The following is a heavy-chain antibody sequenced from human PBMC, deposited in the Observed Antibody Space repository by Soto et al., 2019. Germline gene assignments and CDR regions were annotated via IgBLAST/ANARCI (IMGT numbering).Heavy chain of an antibody. V-gene: IGHV4-34*01. CDR2: INHSGST. J-gene: IGHJ6*03. D-gene: IGHD3-3*01. CDR3: AREPPYYDFWSGRDPGYMDV. Sequence: SETLSLTCAVYGGSFSGYYWSWIRQPPGKGLEWIGEINHSGSTNYNPSRKSRVTISVDTSKNQFSLKLSSVTAADTAVYYCAREPPYYDFWSGRDPGYMDVWGKGTTVTVSS. CDR1: GGSFSGYY.